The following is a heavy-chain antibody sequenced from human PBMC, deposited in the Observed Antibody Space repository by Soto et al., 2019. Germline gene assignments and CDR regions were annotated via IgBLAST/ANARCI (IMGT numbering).Heavy chain of an antibody. J-gene: IGHJ4*02. CDR3: ARVGGHSGSYGY. CDR1: GFTFSSYG. D-gene: IGHD1-26*01. Sequence: QVQLVESGGGVVQPGRSLRLSCAASGFTFSSYGMHWVRQAPGKGLEWVAVIWYDGSNKYYADSVKGRFTISRDNSKNTLYLQMNSLRAEDTAVYYCARVGGHSGSYGYWGQGTLVAVSS. V-gene: IGHV3-33*01. CDR2: IWYDGSNK.